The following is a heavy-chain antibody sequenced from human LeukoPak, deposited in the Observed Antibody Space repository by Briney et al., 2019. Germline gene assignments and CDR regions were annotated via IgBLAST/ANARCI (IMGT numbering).Heavy chain of an antibody. CDR1: GFTFSSYS. D-gene: IGHD2-2*01. V-gene: IGHV3-21*01. CDR3: ARGPKYQLLRSNWFDP. J-gene: IGHJ5*02. Sequence: GGSLRFSCAASGFTFSSYSMDWVRQAPGKGLEWVSSISSSSSYIYYADSVKGRFTISRDNAKNSLYLQMNSLRAEDTAVYYCARGPKYQLLRSNWFDPWGQGTLVTVSS. CDR2: ISSSSSYI.